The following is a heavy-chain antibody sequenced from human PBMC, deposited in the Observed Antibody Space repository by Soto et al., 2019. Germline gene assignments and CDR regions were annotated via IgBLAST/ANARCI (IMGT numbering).Heavy chain of an antibody. CDR3: LRGNSGYGNFDY. CDR1: GFAVSSNY. D-gene: IGHD5-12*01. V-gene: IGHV3-66*01. CDR2: IYSDGST. Sequence: GSLRLSFAASGFAVSSNYMNWVRQAPVKGLEWVSLIYSDGSTYYAASVKGRFTISRDHSKNTLFLQMNSLRAEDTAVYYCLRGNSGYGNFDYWGQRTRFTVSS. J-gene: IGHJ4*02.